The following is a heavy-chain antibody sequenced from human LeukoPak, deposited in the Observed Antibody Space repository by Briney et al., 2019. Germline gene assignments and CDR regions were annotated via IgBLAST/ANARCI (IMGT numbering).Heavy chain of an antibody. D-gene: IGHD5-24*01. V-gene: IGHV4-61*02. CDR3: ARVGKKRWLQFRDAFDI. Sequence: SQTLSLTCTVSGGSISSGSYYWSWIRQPAGKGLEWIGRIYTSGSTNYNPSLKSRVTISVDTSKNQFSLKLSSVTAADTAVYYCARVGKKRWLQFRDAFDIWGQGTMVTVSS. J-gene: IGHJ3*02. CDR1: GGSISSGSYY. CDR2: IYTSGST.